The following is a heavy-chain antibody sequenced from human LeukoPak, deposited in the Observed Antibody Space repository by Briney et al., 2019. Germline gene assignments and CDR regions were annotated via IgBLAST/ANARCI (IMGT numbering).Heavy chain of an antibody. CDR2: INPSSGGT. J-gene: IGHJ4*02. CDR3: ARTNYYDSSGYFLGY. V-gene: IGHV1-2*02. CDR1: GDSFTGYY. Sequence: ASVKVSCKASGDSFTGYYVCWGREAPGQGLEWMGGINPSSGGTNYAQNLQGRVTMTRDTSISTAYMELRSLRSDDAAVYYCARTNYYDSSGYFLGYWGQGTLVTVSS. D-gene: IGHD3-22*01.